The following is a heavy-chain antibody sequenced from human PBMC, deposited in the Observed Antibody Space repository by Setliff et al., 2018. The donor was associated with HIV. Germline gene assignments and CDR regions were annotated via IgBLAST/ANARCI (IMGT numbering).Heavy chain of an antibody. CDR1: GYSISSSYY. Sequence: SETLSLTCAVSGYSISSSYYWSWIRQPAGKGLEWIGRIYTSGSTTYTPSLKSRVSISVDTSKNQFSLKLRSVTAADTAVYYCARLLVPRPGGAVSYFDLWGRGTLVTVSS. D-gene: IGHD2-8*02. V-gene: IGHV4-4*07. CDR2: IYTSGST. CDR3: ARLLVPRPGGAVSYFDL. J-gene: IGHJ2*01.